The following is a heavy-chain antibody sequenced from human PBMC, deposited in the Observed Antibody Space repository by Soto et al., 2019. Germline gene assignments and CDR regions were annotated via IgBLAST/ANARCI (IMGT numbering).Heavy chain of an antibody. CDR2: ISSSSSYI. Sequence: EVQLVESGGGLVKPGGSLRLSCAASGFTFSSYSMNWVRQAPGKGLEWVSSISSSSSYIYYADSVKGRFTISRDNAKNSLYLQMNSLRAEDTAVYYCARGPDSGGGTIFRVVIPGYYYMDVWGKGTTVTVSS. CDR1: GFTFSSYS. CDR3: ARGPDSGGGTIFRVVIPGYYYMDV. J-gene: IGHJ6*03. D-gene: IGHD3-3*01. V-gene: IGHV3-21*01.